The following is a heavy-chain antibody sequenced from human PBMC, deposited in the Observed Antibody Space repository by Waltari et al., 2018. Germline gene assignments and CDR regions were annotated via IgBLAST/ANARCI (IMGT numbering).Heavy chain of an antibody. D-gene: IGHD1-26*01. J-gene: IGHJ5*02. CDR1: GSPFHHCG. CDR3: AKAGGIYNYPLDP. Sequence: QVEEAGGGVVQPGGSLRLSCLASGSPFHHCGMHWVRQAPGKGLEWLAVISSDGSGKYYADSVKGRFIMSRDNSKNMVYLQMNSLRPEDTAVYYCAKAGGIYNYPLDPWGQGTLVTVSS. CDR2: ISSDGSGK. V-gene: IGHV3-30*18.